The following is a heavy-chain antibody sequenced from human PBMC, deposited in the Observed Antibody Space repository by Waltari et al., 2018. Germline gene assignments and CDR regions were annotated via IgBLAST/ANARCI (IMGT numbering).Heavy chain of an antibody. CDR1: AYTFTSSA. J-gene: IGHJ3*02. CDR3: ARGGRRSYGAFDI. CDR2: INAGNGNT. V-gene: IGHV1-3*03. D-gene: IGHD3-16*01. Sequence: QVQLVQSGAEVEKPGASVKVSVKGSAYTFTSSAKHGVRQAPGHRLEWMGWINAGNGNTKYSQEFQGRVTITRDTSASTSYMELSSLRSEDMAVYYCARGGRRSYGAFDIWGQGTMVTVSS.